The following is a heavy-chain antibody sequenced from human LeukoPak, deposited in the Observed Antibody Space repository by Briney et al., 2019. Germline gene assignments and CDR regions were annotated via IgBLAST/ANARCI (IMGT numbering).Heavy chain of an antibody. V-gene: IGHV1-2*04. CDR3: ARNDYGDGLDY. J-gene: IGHJ4*02. CDR2: INPNSGGT. Sequence: ASVKVSCKASGYTFTSYGISWVRQAPGQGLEWMGWINPNSGGTNYAQKFQGWVTMTRDTSISTAYMELSRLRSDDTAVYYCARNDYGDGLDYWGQGTLATVSS. CDR1: GYTFTSYG. D-gene: IGHD4-17*01.